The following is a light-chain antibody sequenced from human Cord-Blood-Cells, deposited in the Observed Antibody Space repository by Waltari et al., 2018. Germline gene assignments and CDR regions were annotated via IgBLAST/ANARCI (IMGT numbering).Light chain of an antibody. Sequence: DIQMTQSPSTLSESVGDRVTITCRASQSISSWFAWYQQKPGKDPKLLIYKASSLESGVPSRFSGSGSGTEFTLTISSLQPDDFATYYCQQYNSYATWTFGQGTKVEIK. V-gene: IGKV1-5*03. CDR2: KAS. CDR1: QSISSW. J-gene: IGKJ1*01. CDR3: QQYNSYATWT.